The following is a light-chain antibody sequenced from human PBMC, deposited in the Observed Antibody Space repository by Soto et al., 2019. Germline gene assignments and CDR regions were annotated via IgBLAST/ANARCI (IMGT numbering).Light chain of an antibody. J-gene: IGKJ2*01. CDR3: QQYGNFPYT. V-gene: IGKV3-20*01. CDR1: QSVPSDW. Sequence: EIVLTQSPGTLSLSPGESATLSCKASQSVPSDWLAWYRHKPGQAPRLRIYGASSRVTGVPDRVSGSGSGTDFTLTINRLEPEDFAVYYCQQYGNFPYTFGQGTKRELK. CDR2: GAS.